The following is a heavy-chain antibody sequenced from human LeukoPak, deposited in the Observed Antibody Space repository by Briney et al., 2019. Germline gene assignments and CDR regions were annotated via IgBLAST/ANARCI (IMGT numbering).Heavy chain of an antibody. V-gene: IGHV3-23*01. D-gene: IGHD3-10*01. Sequence: GGSPRLSCAASGFTFSSYAMSWVRQAPGKGLEWVSAISGSGGSTYYADSVKGRFTISRDNSKNTLYLQMNSLRAEDTAVYYCACGSGSYYNQNWFDPWGQGTLVTVAS. CDR1: GFTFSSYA. CDR3: ACGSGSYYNQNWFDP. CDR2: ISGSGGST. J-gene: IGHJ5*02.